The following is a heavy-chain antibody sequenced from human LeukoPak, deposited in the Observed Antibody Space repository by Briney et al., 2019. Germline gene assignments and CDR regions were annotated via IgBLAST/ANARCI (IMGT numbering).Heavy chain of an antibody. CDR2: INHSGST. D-gene: IGHD6-19*01. Sequence: PSETLSLTCAVYGGSFSGYYWSWIRQPPGKGLEWIGEINHSGSTNYNPSLKSRVTISVDTSKNQFSLKLSSVTAADTAVYYCARGHSPGYSSGWYLDYFDYWGLGTLVTVSS. CDR1: GGSFSGYY. V-gene: IGHV4-34*01. CDR3: ARGHSPGYSSGWYLDYFDY. J-gene: IGHJ4*02.